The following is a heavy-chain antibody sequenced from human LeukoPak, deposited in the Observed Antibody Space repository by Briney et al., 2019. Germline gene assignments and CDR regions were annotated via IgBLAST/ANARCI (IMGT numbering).Heavy chain of an antibody. CDR2: ISYDGSNK. D-gene: IGHD4-17*01. CDR3: ARDYRYYGDYASDAFDI. J-gene: IGHJ3*02. Sequence: TGRSLRLSCAASGFTFSSYAMHWVRQAPGKGLEWVAVISYDGSNKYYADSVKGRFTISRDNSKNTLYLQMNSLRAEDTAVYYCARDYRYYGDYASDAFDIWGQGTMVTVSS. V-gene: IGHV3-30-3*01. CDR1: GFTFSSYA.